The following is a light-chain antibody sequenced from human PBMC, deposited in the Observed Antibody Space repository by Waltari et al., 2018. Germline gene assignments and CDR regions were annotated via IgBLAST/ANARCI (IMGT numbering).Light chain of an antibody. Sequence: DIHMNQSPSTLSASIGDRVTITCRASQSASKWLAWYQQKPGKAPKLLIDKTSTLNAEVPSRFSGSGSGTEFTLTISSLQPEDFATYYCQQYNLFPWTFGQGTKVEVK. CDR1: QSASKW. CDR2: KTS. CDR3: QQYNLFPWT. J-gene: IGKJ1*01. V-gene: IGKV1-5*03.